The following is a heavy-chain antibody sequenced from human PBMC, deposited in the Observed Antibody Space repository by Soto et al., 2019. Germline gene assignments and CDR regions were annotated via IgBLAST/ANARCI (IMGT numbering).Heavy chain of an antibody. J-gene: IGHJ5*02. CDR3: APLLGYGGSSARLSFDP. CDR2: INPGNGKT. V-gene: IGHV1-3*01. CDR1: RNTLANPN. D-gene: IGHD2-15*01. Sequence: QVQAVQSGAEVKKPGASVKISCEASRNTLANPNVHWVRQAPGQRLEWMGWINPGNGKTDYSQRFQGRVTITRDTSARTGYMAVSSLRSEDTAMYYCAPLLGYGGSSARLSFDPWGQGTQVIVSS.